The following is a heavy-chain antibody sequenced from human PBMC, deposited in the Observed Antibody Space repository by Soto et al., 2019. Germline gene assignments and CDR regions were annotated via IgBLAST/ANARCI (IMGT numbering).Heavy chain of an antibody. D-gene: IGHD2-15*01. J-gene: IGHJ6*02. CDR1: GFTFSSYG. Sequence: PGGSLRLSCAASGFTFSSYGMHWVRQAPGKGLEWVAVIWYDGSNKYYADSVKGRFTISRDNSKNTLYLQMNSLRAEDTAVYYCARVVCSGGSCYQYGMDVWGQGTTVTVAS. CDR3: ARVVCSGGSCYQYGMDV. CDR2: IWYDGSNK. V-gene: IGHV3-33*01.